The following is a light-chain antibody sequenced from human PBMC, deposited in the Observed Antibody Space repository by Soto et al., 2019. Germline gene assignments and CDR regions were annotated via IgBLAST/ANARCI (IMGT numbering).Light chain of an antibody. CDR3: SSYTSSNSVV. V-gene: IGLV2-8*01. CDR1: SSDVGGYNY. CDR2: EVN. Sequence: QSALTQPPSASGSPGQSVAISCTGTSSDVGGYNYVSWYQQHPGKAPKLMIYEVNKRPSGVPDRFSGSKSGTTASLTISGLQAEDEADYYCSSYTSSNSVVFGGGTKLTVL. J-gene: IGLJ2*01.